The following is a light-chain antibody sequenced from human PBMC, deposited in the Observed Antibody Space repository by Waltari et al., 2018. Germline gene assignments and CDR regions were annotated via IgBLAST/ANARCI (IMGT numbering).Light chain of an antibody. CDR3: QVWASGTYV. V-gene: IGLV3-9*01. J-gene: IGLJ1*01. Sequence: SYDLTDSISVSVALGQTAKIACGGNNIGSKSVHWYQQKPGKAPILVIYRGIRRPSGIPERFSGSNSGNTATLTISRAQVVDEADYFCQVWASGTYVFAGGTKLTVL. CDR1: NIGSKS. CDR2: RGI.